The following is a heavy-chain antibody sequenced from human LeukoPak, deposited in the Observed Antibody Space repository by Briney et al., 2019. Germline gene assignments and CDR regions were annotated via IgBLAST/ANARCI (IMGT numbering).Heavy chain of an antibody. V-gene: IGHV4-61*02. CDR3: ARHYYGSGSYFGLDYYYYYMDV. D-gene: IGHD3-10*01. CDR1: GGSINGGNYY. Sequence: SETLSLTCTVSGGSINGGNYYWTWLRQPAGKGLEWIGRISPSGSTNHNPSLTSRVTISVDTSKNQFSLKLNFVTAADTAVYYCARHYYGSGSYFGLDYYYYYMDVWGKGTTVTISS. J-gene: IGHJ6*03. CDR2: ISPSGST.